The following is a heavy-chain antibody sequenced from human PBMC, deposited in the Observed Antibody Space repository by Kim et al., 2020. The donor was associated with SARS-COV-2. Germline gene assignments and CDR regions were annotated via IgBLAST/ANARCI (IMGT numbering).Heavy chain of an antibody. J-gene: IGHJ6*02. CDR3: ARHQAGGRYGMDV. Sequence: GESLKISCRGSGYSSTSYWIGWVRQMPGKCLEWMGIIYPGDSDTRYSPSFQGQVTISADKSISTAYLQWSSLKASDTAMYYCARHQAGGRYGMDVWGQGTTVTVSS. V-gene: IGHV5-51*01. CDR1: GYSSTSYW. CDR2: IYPGDSDT.